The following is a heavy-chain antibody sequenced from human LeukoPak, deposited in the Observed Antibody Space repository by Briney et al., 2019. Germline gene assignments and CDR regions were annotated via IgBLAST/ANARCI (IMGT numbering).Heavy chain of an antibody. D-gene: IGHD1-26*01. Sequence: GGSLRLSWAASGFSFSSYAISWVRQAPGKWLEWVSSISGSGGSTYYADSVKGRFTISRDNSKNTLYLQMNSLRAEDTAVYYCAKDPWVGAPASYYYYGMDVWGQGTTVTVSS. CDR2: ISGSGGST. V-gene: IGHV3-23*01. CDR3: AKDPWVGAPASYYYYGMDV. CDR1: GFSFSSYA. J-gene: IGHJ6*02.